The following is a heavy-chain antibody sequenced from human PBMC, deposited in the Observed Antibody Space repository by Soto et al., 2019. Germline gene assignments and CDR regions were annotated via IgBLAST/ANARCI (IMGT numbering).Heavy chain of an antibody. CDR1: GFTFSSYA. V-gene: IGHV3-23*01. CDR2: ISGSGGST. D-gene: IGHD3-22*01. CDR3: ASRRAKGRYYDSSVDY. Sequence: GGSLRLSCAASGFTFSSYAMSWVRQAPGKGLEWVSAISGSGGSTYYTDSVKGRCTISRDNSKNTLYLQMNSLRAEDTAVYYCASRRAKGRYYDSSVDYWGQGTLVTVSS. J-gene: IGHJ4*02.